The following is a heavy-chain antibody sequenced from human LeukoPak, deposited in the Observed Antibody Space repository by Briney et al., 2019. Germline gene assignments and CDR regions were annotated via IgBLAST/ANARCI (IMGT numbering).Heavy chain of an antibody. J-gene: IGHJ5*02. V-gene: IGHV1-24*01. CDR1: GYTLTELS. CDR2: FDPEDGET. Sequence: ASVKVSCEVSGYTLTELSMHWARQAPGKGLEWMGGFDPEDGETIYAQKFQGRVTMTEDTSTDTAYMELSSMRSEDTAVYYCATVTVWANWFDPWGQGTLVTVSS. CDR3: ATVTVWANWFDP. D-gene: IGHD3-16*01.